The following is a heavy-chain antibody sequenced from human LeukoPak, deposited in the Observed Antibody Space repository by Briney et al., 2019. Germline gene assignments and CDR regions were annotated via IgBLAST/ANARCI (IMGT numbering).Heavy chain of an antibody. CDR1: GGSISSSSHY. J-gene: IGHJ5*02. CDR3: ARQQYTNCDWFDP. CDR2: IYHSGRT. V-gene: IGHV4-39*01. D-gene: IGHD2-8*01. Sequence: SETLSLTCTVSGGSISSSSHYCGWIRQSPGTGREWSGSIYHSGRTYYNPSPKRPVPIPLDTSQHRLSLNMGSVAADGTALYYCARQQYTNCDWFDPWGQGTLVTVSS.